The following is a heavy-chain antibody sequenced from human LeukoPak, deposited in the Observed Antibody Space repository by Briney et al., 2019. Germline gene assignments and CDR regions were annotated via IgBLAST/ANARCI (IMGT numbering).Heavy chain of an antibody. CDR3: ARFRGRSAHYLDY. Sequence: SETLSLTCTVSGGSIGHYSWSWIRQPPGKGLEWIGYIDYSVSTNYNPSLKSRVTLSADTSKNQFSLRLTSVTAADTAVYYCARFRGRSAHYLDYWGQGTLVTVSS. J-gene: IGHJ4*02. V-gene: IGHV4-59*01. CDR1: GGSIGHYS. D-gene: IGHD2-15*01. CDR2: IDYSVST.